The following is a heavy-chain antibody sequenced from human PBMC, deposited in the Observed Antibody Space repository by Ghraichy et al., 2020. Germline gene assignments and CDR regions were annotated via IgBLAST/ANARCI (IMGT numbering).Heavy chain of an antibody. V-gene: IGHV3-15*01. CDR1: GFTFSNAW. CDR2: IKSKTDGGTK. CDR3: TTLTGYLPYDY. J-gene: IGHJ4*02. Sequence: GGSLRLSCAASGFTFSNAWMSWVRQAPGKGLEWVGRIKSKTDGGTKDYAAPVKGRFTISRDDSKHTLYLQMNSLKTEDTAVYYCTTLTGYLPYDYWGQGTLVTGSS. D-gene: IGHD3-9*01.